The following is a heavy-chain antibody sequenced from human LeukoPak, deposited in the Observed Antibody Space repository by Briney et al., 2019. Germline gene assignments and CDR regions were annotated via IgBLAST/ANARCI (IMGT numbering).Heavy chain of an antibody. CDR1: GYSLTSYW. Sequence: GESLKISCKGSGYSLTSYWIGWVRQMPGKGLECMGIIYPGDSDTRYSPSFQGQVTISADKSISTAYLQWSSLKASDTAMYYCARVDRYTSGWNAFDIWGQGTVVTVSS. D-gene: IGHD6-19*01. CDR2: IYPGDSDT. J-gene: IGHJ3*02. V-gene: IGHV5-51*01. CDR3: ARVDRYTSGWNAFDI.